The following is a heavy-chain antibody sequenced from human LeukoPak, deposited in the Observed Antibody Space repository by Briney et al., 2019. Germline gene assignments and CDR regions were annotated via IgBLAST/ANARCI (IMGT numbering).Heavy chain of an antibody. CDR1: GFTFSSYS. D-gene: IGHD6-19*01. Sequence: SGGSLRLSCAASGFTFSSYSMNWVRQAPGKGLEWVSYISSSGSTIYYADSVKGRFTISRDNAKNSLYLQMNSLRAEDTAVYYCANMDAVAGNDYWGQGTLVTVSS. V-gene: IGHV3-48*04. J-gene: IGHJ4*02. CDR2: ISSSGSTI. CDR3: ANMDAVAGNDY.